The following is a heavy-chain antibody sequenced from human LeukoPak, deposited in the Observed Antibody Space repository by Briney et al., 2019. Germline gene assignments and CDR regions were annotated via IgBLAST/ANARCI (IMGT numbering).Heavy chain of an antibody. Sequence: GASVKVSCKASGYTFTSYGISWVRQAPGQGLEWMGWISAYNGNANYAQKLQGRVTMTTDASASTAYMELRSLRSDDTAVYYCARVRAPYYYDSSGYYEYWGRGTLVTVSS. D-gene: IGHD3-22*01. CDR1: GYTFTSYG. CDR3: ARVRAPYYYDSSGYYEY. J-gene: IGHJ4*02. CDR2: ISAYNGNA. V-gene: IGHV1-18*01.